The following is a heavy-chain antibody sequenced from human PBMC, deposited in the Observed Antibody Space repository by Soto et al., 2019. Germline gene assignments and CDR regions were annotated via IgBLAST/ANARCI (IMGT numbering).Heavy chain of an antibody. J-gene: IGHJ3*02. D-gene: IGHD3-3*01. CDR3: ARDQVTIFGVVTAFDI. V-gene: IGHV3-7*05. Sequence: GGSLRLSCAASGFTFSSSWMSWVRQAPGKGLEWVANIKEDGSEKYYVDSVKGRFTISRDNAKNSLYLQMNSLRAEDTAVYYCARDQVTIFGVVTAFDIWGQGTMVTVSS. CDR1: GFTFSSSW. CDR2: IKEDGSEK.